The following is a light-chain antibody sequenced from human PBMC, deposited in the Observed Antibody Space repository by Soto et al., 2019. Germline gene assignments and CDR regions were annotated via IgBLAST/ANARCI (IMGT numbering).Light chain of an antibody. CDR2: DAS. Sequence: DIQMTQSPSTLSASVGDSVSITCRASQSISSWLAWYQQKPGKAPKLPIYDASSLESGVPSRFSGSGSGTEFTLTISSLQPDDFATYYCQQYNSYSWTFGQGTKVDIK. CDR3: QQYNSYSWT. J-gene: IGKJ1*01. CDR1: QSISSW. V-gene: IGKV1-5*01.